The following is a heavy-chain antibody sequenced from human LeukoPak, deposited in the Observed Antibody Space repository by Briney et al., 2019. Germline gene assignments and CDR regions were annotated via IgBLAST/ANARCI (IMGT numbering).Heavy chain of an antibody. CDR2: INHSGST. CDR1: GGSFSGYY. V-gene: IGHV4-34*01. D-gene: IGHD5-18*01. J-gene: IGHJ4*02. CDR3: ASLSGGYSYEKYFDY. Sequence: SETLSLTCAVYGGSFSGYYWSWIRQPPGKGLEWIEEINHSGSTNYNPSLKSRVTISVDTSKNQFSLKLSSVTAADTAVYYCASLSGGYSYEKYFDYWGQGTLVTVSS.